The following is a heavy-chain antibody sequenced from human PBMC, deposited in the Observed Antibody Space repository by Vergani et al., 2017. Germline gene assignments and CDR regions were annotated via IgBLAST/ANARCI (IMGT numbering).Heavy chain of an antibody. CDR3: ARSTYCSSTSCDVRKDYYYYMDV. Sequence: QVQLQESGPGLVKPSQTLSLTCAVYGGSFSGYYWSWIRQPPGKGREWIGEINHSGSTNYNPSLKSRFTISVDTSKNQFSLNLSSVTAADTAVYYCARSTYCSSTSCDVRKDYYYYMDVWGKGTTVTVSS. CDR1: GGSFSGYY. V-gene: IGHV4-34*09. CDR2: INHSGST. J-gene: IGHJ6*03. D-gene: IGHD2-2*01.